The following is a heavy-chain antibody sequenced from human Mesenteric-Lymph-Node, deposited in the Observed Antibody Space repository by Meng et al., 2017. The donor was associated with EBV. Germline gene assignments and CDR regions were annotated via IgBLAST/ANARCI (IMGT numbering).Heavy chain of an antibody. D-gene: IGHD6-6*01. Sequence: QVQLQQLGAGLLKPSETLSLTCAVYGGFFSGYYWSWIRQPPGKGLEWIGEINHSGSTNYNPSLKSRVTISVDTSKNQFSLKLSSVTAADTAVYYCARRLIAARGYRGRWFDPWGQGTLVTVSS. J-gene: IGHJ5*02. CDR2: INHSGST. V-gene: IGHV4-34*01. CDR1: GGFFSGYY. CDR3: ARRLIAARGYRGRWFDP.